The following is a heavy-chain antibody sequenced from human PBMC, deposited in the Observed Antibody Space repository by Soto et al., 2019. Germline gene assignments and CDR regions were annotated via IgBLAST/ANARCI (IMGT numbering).Heavy chain of an antibody. CDR3: ARGTVTTFYNYGMDV. J-gene: IGHJ6*02. D-gene: IGHD4-17*01. CDR1: GFTFSSYA. Sequence: QVQLVESGGGVVQPGRSLRLSCAASGFTFSSYAMHWVRQAPGKGLEWVAVISYDGSNKYYADSVKGRFTISRDNSKNTLYLQMNSLTAEDTAVYYCARGTVTTFYNYGMDVWGQGTTVTVSS. V-gene: IGHV3-30-3*01. CDR2: ISYDGSNK.